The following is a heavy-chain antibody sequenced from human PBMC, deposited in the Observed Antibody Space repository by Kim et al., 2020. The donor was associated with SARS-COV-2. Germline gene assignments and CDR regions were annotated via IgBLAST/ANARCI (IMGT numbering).Heavy chain of an antibody. J-gene: IGHJ4*02. V-gene: IGHV3-7*01. CDR3: TTKHY. Sequence: GGSLRLSCSASGFTISSSWMTWVRQAPGKGLEWVGNINRDGSGQNYVGSVRGRFTISRDNTKNSLYLQMESLRAEDTAVYYCTTKHYWGQGTLVSVSS. CDR2: INRDGSGQ. CDR1: GFTISSSW.